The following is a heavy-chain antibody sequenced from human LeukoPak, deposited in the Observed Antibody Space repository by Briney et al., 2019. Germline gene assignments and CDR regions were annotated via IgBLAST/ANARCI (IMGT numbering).Heavy chain of an antibody. CDR2: ISSDGSKK. CDR3: VPLLDP. Sequence: PGGSLRLSCAASGFTFSTYAMNWVRQAPGKGLEWVAVISSDGSKKYYADSVKGRFTISRDNSKNTLYLQMNSLRTEDTAMYYCVPLLDPWGQGTLVTVSS. V-gene: IGHV3-30-3*01. J-gene: IGHJ5*02. CDR1: GFTFSTYA.